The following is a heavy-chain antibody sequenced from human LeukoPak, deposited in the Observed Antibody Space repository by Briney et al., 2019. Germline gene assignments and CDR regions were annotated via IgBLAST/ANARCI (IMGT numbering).Heavy chain of an antibody. D-gene: IGHD3-10*01. J-gene: IGHJ4*02. CDR2: IRYDGSNK. CDR3: AKEEGFGEFPYMPFFDY. Sequence: PGGTLRLSCTASGFTFSSYCMHWVRQAPGKGLEWVAFIRYDGSNKYYADSVKGRFTISRDNSKNTVYLQMNSLRAEDTVVYYCAKEEGFGEFPYMPFFDYWGQGTLVTVS. CDR1: GFTFSSYC. V-gene: IGHV3-30*02.